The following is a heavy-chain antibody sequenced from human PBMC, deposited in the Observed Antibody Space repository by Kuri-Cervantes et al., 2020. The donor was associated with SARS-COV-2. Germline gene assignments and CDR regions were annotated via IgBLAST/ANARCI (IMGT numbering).Heavy chain of an antibody. CDR2: ISDDGQNQ. CDR3: ARDRGGGGDPIAYNWFDP. D-gene: IGHD2-21*02. Sequence: GESLKISCAASGFTFSTYAMHWVRQAPGKGLEWVAIISDDGQNQDFADSVKGRFTISRDNSKNTLCLNMSSLRAEDTAVYYCARDRGGGGDPIAYNWFDPWGQGTLVTVSS. J-gene: IGHJ5*02. CDR1: GFTFSTYA. V-gene: IGHV3-30*04.